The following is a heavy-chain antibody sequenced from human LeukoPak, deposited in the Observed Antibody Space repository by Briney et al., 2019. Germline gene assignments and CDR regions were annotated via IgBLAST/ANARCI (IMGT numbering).Heavy chain of an antibody. V-gene: IGHV3-23*01. CDR3: AKKGLWIGELLGAFDI. D-gene: IGHD3-10*01. J-gene: IGHJ3*02. CDR1: EITLSNYG. Sequence: GSLRLSCAVSEITLSNYGMSWVRQAPGKGLEWVAGISDSGGRTNYADSVKGRFTISRDNAKNSLYLQMNSLRAEDTALYYCAKKGLWIGELLGAFDIWGQGTMVTVSS. CDR2: ISDSGGRT.